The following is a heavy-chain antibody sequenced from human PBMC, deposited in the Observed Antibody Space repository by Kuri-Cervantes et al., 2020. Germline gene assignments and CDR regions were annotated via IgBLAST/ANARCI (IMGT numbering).Heavy chain of an antibody. J-gene: IGHJ4*02. D-gene: IGHD6-19*01. CDR1: GGSVRSNNYY. CDR2: ISYSGDT. CDR3: ARDSRYSSGWYLGTY. Sequence: SETLSLTCTVSGGSVRSNNYYWDWIRQPPGKGLEWIGEISYSGDTKYNPSLDSRVTISADTSKNQFSLKLSSVTAADTAVYYCARDSRYSSGWYLGTYWGQGTLVTVSS. V-gene: IGHV4-61*01.